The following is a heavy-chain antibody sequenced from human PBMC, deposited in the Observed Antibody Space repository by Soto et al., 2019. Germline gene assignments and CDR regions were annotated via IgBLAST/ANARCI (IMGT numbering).Heavy chain of an antibody. CDR2: IYYSGST. CDR1: GGSISSGGYY. V-gene: IGHV4-31*01. CDR3: ARSGYSYGPNPLLS. J-gene: IGHJ5*02. Sequence: QVQLQESGPGLVKPSQTLSLTCTVSGGSISSGGYYWSWIRQHPGKGLEWIGYIYYSGSTYYNPSLKSPVTISAETSKNQFSLKLSSVTAADTAVYYCARSGYSYGPNPLLSWGQGTLVTVSS. D-gene: IGHD5-18*01.